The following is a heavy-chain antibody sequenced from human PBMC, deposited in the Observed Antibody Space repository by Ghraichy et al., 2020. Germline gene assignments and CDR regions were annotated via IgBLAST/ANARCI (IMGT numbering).Heavy chain of an antibody. CDR1: GGSISSYY. CDR3: AREPSFSAGYFDY. Sequence: SETLSLACTVSGGSISSYYWSWIRQPPGKGLEWVGYIYYSGSTNYNPSLKSRVTISVDTSKNQFSLKLSSVTAADTAVYYCAREPSFSAGYFDYWGQGTLVTVSS. V-gene: IGHV4-59*01. D-gene: IGHD2-15*01. CDR2: IYYSGST. J-gene: IGHJ4*02.